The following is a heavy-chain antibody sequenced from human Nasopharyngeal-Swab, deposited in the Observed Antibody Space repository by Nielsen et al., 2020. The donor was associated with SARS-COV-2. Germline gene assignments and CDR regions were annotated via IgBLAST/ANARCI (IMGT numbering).Heavy chain of an antibody. CDR3: ARDLAGSDY. D-gene: IGHD6-13*01. CDR2: INQDGSEQ. Sequence: GESLKISCAASGFTFSTYWMSWVRQAPGKGLEWVANINQDGSEQYYVDSVKGRFTISRDNAKTSLYLQMNSLRADDTAVYHCARDLAGSDYWGQGTLVTVSS. J-gene: IGHJ4*02. CDR1: GFTFSTYW. V-gene: IGHV3-7*01.